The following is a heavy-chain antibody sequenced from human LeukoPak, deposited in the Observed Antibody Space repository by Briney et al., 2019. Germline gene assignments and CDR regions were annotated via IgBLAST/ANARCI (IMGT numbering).Heavy chain of an antibody. CDR2: IYSSGST. Sequence: SETLSLTCTVSGGSISRYYWSWIRQPPGKGLECVGYIYSSGSTNCNPSLKSRVTISVDKSKNQFSLKMTSVTAADTAVYYCARHFDYDSGGDPFDIWGQGTMVTVSS. D-gene: IGHD3-10*01. CDR1: GGSISRYY. CDR3: ARHFDYDSGGDPFDI. V-gene: IGHV4-59*08. J-gene: IGHJ3*02.